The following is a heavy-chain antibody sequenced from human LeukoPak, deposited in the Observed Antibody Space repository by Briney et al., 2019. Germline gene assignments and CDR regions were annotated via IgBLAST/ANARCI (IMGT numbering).Heavy chain of an antibody. J-gene: IGHJ3*02. CDR3: ARDPYNSNYGAFDI. Sequence: GVSLRLSCAASGFTFSTYWMTWVRQAPGKGLEWVANIKEDGSEQVYMDSVKGRFTISRDNAENSLYPQMNSLRAEDTAVYFCARDPYNSNYGAFDIWGQGTMVTVSS. D-gene: IGHD4-11*01. CDR1: GFTFSTYW. CDR2: IKEDGSEQ. V-gene: IGHV3-7*01.